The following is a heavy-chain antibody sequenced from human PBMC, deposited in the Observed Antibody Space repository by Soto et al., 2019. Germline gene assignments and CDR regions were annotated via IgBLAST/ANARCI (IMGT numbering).Heavy chain of an antibody. D-gene: IGHD2-2*01. CDR3: ARLPIVVVPAAPYYYYYGMDV. V-gene: IGHV4-39*01. CDR1: GGSISSSSYY. J-gene: IGHJ6*02. Sequence: PSETLSLTCTVPGGSISSSSYYWGCIRQPPGKRLERIGSIYYSGSTYYNPSLKSRVTISVDTSKNQFSLKLSSVTAADTAVYYCARLPIVVVPAAPYYYYYGMDVWGQGTTVTVS. CDR2: IYYSGST.